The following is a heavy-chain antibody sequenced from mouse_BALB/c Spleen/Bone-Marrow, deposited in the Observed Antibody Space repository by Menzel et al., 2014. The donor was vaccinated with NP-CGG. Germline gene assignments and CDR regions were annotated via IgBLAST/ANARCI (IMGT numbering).Heavy chain of an antibody. J-gene: IGHJ3*01. V-gene: IGHV5-12-2*01. CDR2: ISNGGGST. CDR3: ATGTFAY. CDR1: GFTFSSYT. Sequence: SGGGLVQPGGSLKLSCAASGFTFSSYTMSWVRQTPEKRLEWVAYISNGGGSTYYPDTVKGRFTISRDNANNTLYLQMSSLKSEDTAMYYCATGTFAYWGQGTLVTVSA. D-gene: IGHD4-1*01.